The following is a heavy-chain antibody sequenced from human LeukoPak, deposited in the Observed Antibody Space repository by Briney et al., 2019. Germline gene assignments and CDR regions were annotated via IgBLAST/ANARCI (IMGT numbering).Heavy chain of an antibody. CDR2: IYYSGST. V-gene: IGHV4-39*01. D-gene: IGHD3-22*01. Sequence: PSETLSLTCTVSGGSISSSSYYWGWIRQPPGKGLEWIGSIYYSGSTYYNPSLKSRVTISVDTSKNQFSLRLSSVTTADTAVYYCARRPQPSYYYDSSGSPAPAFDIWGQGTMVTVSS. J-gene: IGHJ3*02. CDR1: GGSISSSSYY. CDR3: ARRPQPSYYYDSSGSPAPAFDI.